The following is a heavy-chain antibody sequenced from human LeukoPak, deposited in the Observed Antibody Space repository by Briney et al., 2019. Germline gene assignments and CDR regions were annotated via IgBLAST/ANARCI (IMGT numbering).Heavy chain of an antibody. CDR2: INHSGST. CDR3: ARGGGIAAAGTYRRFDY. D-gene: IGHD6-13*01. Sequence: SETLSLTCAVYGGSFSGYYWSWTRQPPGKGLEWVGEINHSGSTNYNPSLKSRVTISIDTSRNQFSLKLSSVTAADTAVYYCARGGGIAAAGTYRRFDYWGQGTLVTVSS. V-gene: IGHV4-34*01. J-gene: IGHJ4*02. CDR1: GGSFSGYY.